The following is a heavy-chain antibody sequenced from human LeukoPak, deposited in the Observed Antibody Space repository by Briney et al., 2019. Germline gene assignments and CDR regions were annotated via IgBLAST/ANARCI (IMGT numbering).Heavy chain of an antibody. D-gene: IGHD3-9*01. CDR3: ARSSSVRYFDWSPFDWFDP. Sequence: SETLSLTCAVYGGSFSGYYWSWIRQPPGKGLEWIGEINHSGSTNYNPSLKSRVTISVDTSKNQFSLKLSSVTAADTAVYYCARSSSVRYFDWSPFDWFDPWGQGTLVTVS. CDR1: GGSFSGYY. V-gene: IGHV4-34*01. CDR2: INHSGST. J-gene: IGHJ5*02.